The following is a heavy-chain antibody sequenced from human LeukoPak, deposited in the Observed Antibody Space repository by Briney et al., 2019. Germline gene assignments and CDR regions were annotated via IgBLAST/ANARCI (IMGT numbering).Heavy chain of an antibody. CDR1: GYTFTGYY. V-gene: IGHV1-2*02. CDR2: INPNSGGT. Sequence: ASVKDSSTASGYTFTGYYMHGVRQAPGQGLEWMGWINPNSGGTNYAQKFQGRVTMTRDTSISTAYMELSRLRSDDTAVYYCARVNGDSVGYWGQGSLVTVSS. CDR3: ARVNGDSVGY. D-gene: IGHD4-17*01. J-gene: IGHJ4*02.